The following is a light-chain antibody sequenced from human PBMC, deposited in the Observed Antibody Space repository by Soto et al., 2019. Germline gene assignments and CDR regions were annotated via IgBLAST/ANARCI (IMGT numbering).Light chain of an antibody. CDR2: KAS. CDR1: QTISTL. CDR3: QQYSTYPWT. Sequence: DIQMTQSPSTLSASVGDRVTITCRASQTISTLLAWYQQRPGKAPNLLIYKASSFESGVPSRFSGSGSGTEFTLTISSRQPDDFSTYFCQQYSTYPWTFGQGTKVEVK. V-gene: IGKV1-5*03. J-gene: IGKJ1*01.